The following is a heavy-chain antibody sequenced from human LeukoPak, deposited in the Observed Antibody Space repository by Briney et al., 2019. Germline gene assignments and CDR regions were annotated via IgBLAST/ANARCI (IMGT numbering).Heavy chain of an antibody. CDR2: IYTSGST. CDR1: GGSISSGSYY. D-gene: IGHD6-19*01. V-gene: IGHV4-61*09. CDR3: ARAGGGVGWYGTIDS. J-gene: IGHJ4*02. Sequence: SETLSLTCTVSGGSISSGSYYWSWLRQPAGKGLEWIGHIYTSGSTSYNASLESRVTISVDTSRHEFSLKLTSLTAADTAVYYCARAGGGVGWYGTIDSWGQGTLVTVSS.